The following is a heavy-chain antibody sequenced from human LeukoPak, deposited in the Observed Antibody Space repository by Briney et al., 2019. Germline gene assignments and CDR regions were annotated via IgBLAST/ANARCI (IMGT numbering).Heavy chain of an antibody. J-gene: IGHJ5*02. CDR2: IYTSGST. CDR1: GGSISSGSYY. D-gene: IGHD4-17*01. CDR3: ARDLRSLVPNSFDP. Sequence: KSSETLSLTCTVSGGSISSGSYYWGWVRQPAGRGLEWIGRIYTSGSTNYNPSLKSRVTISVYTAKKQFSLKRRAVTAADTAVYYCARDLRSLVPNSFDPWGQGTLVTVSS. V-gene: IGHV4-61*02.